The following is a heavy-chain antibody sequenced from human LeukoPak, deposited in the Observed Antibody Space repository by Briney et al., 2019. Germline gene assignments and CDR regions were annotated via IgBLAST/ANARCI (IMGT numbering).Heavy chain of an antibody. Sequence: GASVKVSCKASGYTFTSYDINWVRQATGQGLEWMGWMNPNRGNTGYAQKFQGRVTMTRNTSISTAYMELSSLRSKDTAVYYCARVFRFGELFFGYWGQGTLVTVSS. D-gene: IGHD3-10*01. CDR3: ARVFRFGELFFGY. J-gene: IGHJ4*02. CDR1: GYTFTSYD. CDR2: MNPNRGNT. V-gene: IGHV1-8*01.